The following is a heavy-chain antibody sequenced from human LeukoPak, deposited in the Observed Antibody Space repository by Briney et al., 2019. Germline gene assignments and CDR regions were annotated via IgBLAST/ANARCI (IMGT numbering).Heavy chain of an antibody. Sequence: PSETLSLTCTVSGGSISSYYWSWIRQPPGKGLEWIGYIYYSGSTNYNPSLKSRVTISVDTSKNQFSLKLSSVTAADTAVYYCARAAARMVRGVMILNWFDPGGQGTLVTVSS. CDR3: ARAAARMVRGVMILNWFDP. CDR2: IYYSGST. D-gene: IGHD3-10*01. V-gene: IGHV4-59*01. J-gene: IGHJ5*02. CDR1: GGSISSYY.